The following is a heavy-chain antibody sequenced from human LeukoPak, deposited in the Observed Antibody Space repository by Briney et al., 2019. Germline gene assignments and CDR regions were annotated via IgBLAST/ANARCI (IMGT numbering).Heavy chain of an antibody. V-gene: IGHV3-11*06. CDR2: ISSSTGYT. Sequence: GGSLRLSCAASGFTFSDYYMPWIRQAPGKGLEWVSYISSSTGYTNYGDSLKGRFTISRDNPKKSLYLQMNSLRAEDTAVYYCARVSQEYYYGRDVWGQGTTVTVSS. D-gene: IGHD2/OR15-2a*01. CDR1: GFTFSDYY. CDR3: ARVSQEYYYGRDV. J-gene: IGHJ6*02.